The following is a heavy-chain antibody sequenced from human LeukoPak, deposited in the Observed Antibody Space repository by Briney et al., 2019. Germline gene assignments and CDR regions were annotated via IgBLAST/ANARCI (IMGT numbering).Heavy chain of an antibody. CDR3: AKGKAYYYDSSGHRYFDY. V-gene: IGHV1-69*01. D-gene: IGHD3-22*01. J-gene: IGHJ4*02. Sequence: GSSVKVSCKASGGTFSSYAISWVRQAPGQGLEWMGGIIPIFGTANYAQKFQGRVTITADESTSTAYMELSSLRSEDTAVYYCAKGKAYYYDSSGHRYFDYWGQGTLVTVSS. CDR1: GGTFSSYA. CDR2: IIPIFGTA.